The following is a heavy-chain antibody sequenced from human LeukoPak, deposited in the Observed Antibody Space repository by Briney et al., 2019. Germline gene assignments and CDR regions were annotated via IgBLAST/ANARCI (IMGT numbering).Heavy chain of an antibody. CDR1: GFTVSSNY. J-gene: IGHJ4*02. CDR2: ISGSGGST. Sequence: PGGSLRLSCAASGFTVSSNYMSWVRQAPGKGLEWVSAISGSGGSTYYADSVKGRFTISRDNSKNTLYLQMNSLRAEDTAVYYCAKADFKWEFRGYYFDYWGQGTLVTVSS. V-gene: IGHV3-23*01. D-gene: IGHD1-26*01. CDR3: AKADFKWEFRGYYFDY.